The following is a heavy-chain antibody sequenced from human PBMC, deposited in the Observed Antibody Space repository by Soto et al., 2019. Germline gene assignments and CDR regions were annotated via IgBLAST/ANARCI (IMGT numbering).Heavy chain of an antibody. CDR2: ISAYNGNT. J-gene: IGHJ4*02. D-gene: IGHD2-15*01. CDR1: GYTFTSYG. CDR3: ASGYCSGGSCYYFDY. V-gene: IGHV1-18*01. Sequence: ASVKVSCKASGYTFTSYGISWVRQAPGQGLEWMGWISAYNGNTNYAQKLQGRVTMTTDTSTSTAYMELRSLRSDDTAVYYCASGYCSGGSCYYFDYWGQGTLVNVSS.